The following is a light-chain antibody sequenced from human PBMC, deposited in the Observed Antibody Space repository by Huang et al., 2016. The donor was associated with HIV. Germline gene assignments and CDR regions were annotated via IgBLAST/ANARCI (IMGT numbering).Light chain of an antibody. V-gene: IGKV3-15*01. Sequence: EIVLTQSPATLSLSPGERAALSCRATQSINNNLAWYQQKPDQSPRLLIYGASTRATGIPARFRGSGSGTEFTLTISSLQSEDFAVYYCQQYNNWPPLLTFGGGTKVDIK. CDR1: QSINNN. CDR3: QQYNNWPPLLT. J-gene: IGKJ4*01. CDR2: GAS.